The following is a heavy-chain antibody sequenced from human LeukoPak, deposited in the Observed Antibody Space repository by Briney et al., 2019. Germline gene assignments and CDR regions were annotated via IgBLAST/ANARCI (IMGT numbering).Heavy chain of an antibody. Sequence: VASVKVSCKASGYTFTGYYMHWVRQAPGQGLEWMGWINPNSGGTNYAQKFQGRVTMTRDTSISTAYMELSRLRSDDTAVYYCARALLRFLECNWFDPWGQGTLVTVSS. J-gene: IGHJ5*02. CDR3: ARALLRFLECNWFDP. CDR2: INPNSGGT. CDR1: GYTFTGYY. V-gene: IGHV1-2*02. D-gene: IGHD3-3*01.